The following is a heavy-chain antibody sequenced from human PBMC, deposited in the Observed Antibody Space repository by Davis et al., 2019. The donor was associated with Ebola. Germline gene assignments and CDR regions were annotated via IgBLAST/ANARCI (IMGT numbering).Heavy chain of an antibody. CDR1: GYSFTSYW. Sequence: KVSCKGSGYSFTSYWISWVRQMHGKGLEWMGRIDPSDSYTNYSPSFQGHVTISADKSISTAYLQWSSLKASDTAMYYCARGARRGVISSDYWGQGTLVTVSS. CDR2: IDPSDSYT. CDR3: ARGARRGVISSDY. J-gene: IGHJ4*02. D-gene: IGHD3-10*01. V-gene: IGHV5-10-1*01.